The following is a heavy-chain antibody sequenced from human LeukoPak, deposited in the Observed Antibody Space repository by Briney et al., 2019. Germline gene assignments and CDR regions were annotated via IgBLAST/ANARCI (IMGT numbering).Heavy chain of an antibody. D-gene: IGHD3-9*01. J-gene: IGHJ4*02. CDR3: AKCSRVDWLPIDY. CDR2: ISGSGGST. Sequence: ERVSAISGSGGSTYYANSVKGRFTISRDNSKNMLYLQMNSLRADDTAVYYCAKCSRVDWLPIDYWGRGTLVTVSS. V-gene: IGHV3-23*01.